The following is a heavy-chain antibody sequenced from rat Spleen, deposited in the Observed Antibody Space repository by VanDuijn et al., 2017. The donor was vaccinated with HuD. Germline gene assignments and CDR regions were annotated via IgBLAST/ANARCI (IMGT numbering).Heavy chain of an antibody. J-gene: IGHJ4*01. D-gene: IGHD4-4*01. CDR1: GFTFSNFD. CDR3: AKGGLDA. Sequence: EVQLVESDGGLVQPGRSMKLSCAASGFTFSNFDMAWVRQTPTKGLEWVASINFDGSGTYYPDSVKGRFTISRDNAENTVYLQMNSLRSEDTATYYCAKGGLDAWGQGASVTVSS. CDR2: INFDGSGT. V-gene: IGHV5-29*01.